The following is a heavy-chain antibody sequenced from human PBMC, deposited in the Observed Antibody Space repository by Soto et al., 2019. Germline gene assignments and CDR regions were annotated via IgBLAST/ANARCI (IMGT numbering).Heavy chain of an antibody. V-gene: IGHV4-31*03. CDR1: SDSMNSGGYY. Sequence: SETLSLTCSVSSDSMNSGGYYWSWIRQHPGKGLEWIGYIYSNGDTYYNPSLKSRVTISVDTSKNQFSLNLTSVTAADTAVYYCARVRVDYSSHFDYWGQGALVTVSS. J-gene: IGHJ4*02. D-gene: IGHD4-4*01. CDR2: IYSNGDT. CDR3: ARVRVDYSSHFDY.